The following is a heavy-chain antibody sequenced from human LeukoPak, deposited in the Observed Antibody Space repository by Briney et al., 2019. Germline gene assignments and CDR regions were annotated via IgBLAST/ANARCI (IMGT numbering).Heavy chain of an antibody. CDR2: IHHRGTT. D-gene: IGHD3-10*01. V-gene: IGHV4-39*07. Sequence: SETRSLTCIVSGGSISTNTYYWGWIRLPPGKGLEWIGEIHHRGTTYYNPSLRSRVTISVDTSKNQFSLRLTSVTAADTAVYYCARVTYNGYQHFDYWGQGNLVTVS. CDR1: GGSISTNTYY. J-gene: IGHJ4*02. CDR3: ARVTYNGYQHFDY.